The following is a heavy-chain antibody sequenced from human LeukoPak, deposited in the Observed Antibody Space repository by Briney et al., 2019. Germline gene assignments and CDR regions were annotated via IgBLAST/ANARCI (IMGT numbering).Heavy chain of an antibody. CDR3: ASVGYCSSTSCYRIDY. CDR1: GYTFTSYG. CDR2: ISAYNGNT. J-gene: IGHJ4*02. D-gene: IGHD2-2*01. Sequence: GASVKVSCKASGYTFTSYGISWVRQAPGQGLEWMGWISAYNGNTNYAQKLQGRVTMTTDTSTSTAYMELRSLRSDDTAVYYCASVGYCSSTSCYRIDYWGQGTLVTVSS. V-gene: IGHV1-18*01.